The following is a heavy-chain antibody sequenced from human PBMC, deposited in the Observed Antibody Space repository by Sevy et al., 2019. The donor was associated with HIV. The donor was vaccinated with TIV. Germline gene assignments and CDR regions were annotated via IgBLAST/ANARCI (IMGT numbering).Heavy chain of an antibody. V-gene: IGHV4-30-2*01. CDR3: ARGDPSNTFDY. CDR1: GDSISSGGYS. J-gene: IGHJ4*02. CDR2: MYHSGST. Sequence: SETLSLTCAVSGDSISSGGYSWNWIRQPPGKGLEWIGYMYHSGSTYPNPSLQSRVTISVDRSKNQFSLKLTSVTAADTAVYYCARGDPSNTFDYWGQGTLVTVSS.